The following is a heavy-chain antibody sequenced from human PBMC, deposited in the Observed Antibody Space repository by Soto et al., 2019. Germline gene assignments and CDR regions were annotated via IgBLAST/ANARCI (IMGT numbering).Heavy chain of an antibody. J-gene: IGHJ6*02. CDR3: GRGSGSYYYYGMDV. CDR1: GGSISSGGYY. D-gene: IGHD3-10*01. V-gene: IGHV4-31*03. Sequence: NPSETLSLTCTVSGGSISSGGYYWSWIRQHPGKGLEWIGYIYYSGSTYYNPSLKSRVTISVDTSKNQFSLKLSSVTAADTAVYYCGRGSGSYYYYGMDVWGQGTTVTVSS. CDR2: IYYSGST.